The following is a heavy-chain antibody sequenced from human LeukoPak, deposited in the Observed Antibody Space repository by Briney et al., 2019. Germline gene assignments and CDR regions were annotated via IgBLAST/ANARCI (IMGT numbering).Heavy chain of an antibody. D-gene: IGHD3-16*01. CDR2: IYYSGST. V-gene: IGHV4-59*01. CDR1: GGSMSSYY. Sequence: SETLSLTCTVSGGSMSSYYWSWIRQPPGKGLEWIGYIYYSGSTNYNPSLKSRVTISVDTSKNQFTLNLSSVTAADTAVYYCARGRYGWLPFDYWGQGTLVTVSS. CDR3: ARGRYGWLPFDY. J-gene: IGHJ4*02.